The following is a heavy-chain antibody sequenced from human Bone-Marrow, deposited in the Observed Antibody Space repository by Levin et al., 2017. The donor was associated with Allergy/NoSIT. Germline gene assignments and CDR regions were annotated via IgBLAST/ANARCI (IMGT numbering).Heavy chain of an antibody. J-gene: IGHJ5*02. CDR1: DGSLTRYQ. D-gene: IGHD1-20*01. Sequence: TLSLTCSVSDGSLTRYQWNWIRQPPGKGPEWLGFVDYSGITDYNDSLKNRITISMDKSTNQFSLQLSSVTEADTAVYYCARDGAITGRGGWFDPWGQGTLVIVSS. V-gene: IGHV4-59*01. CDR2: VDYSGIT. CDR3: ARDGAITGRGGWFDP.